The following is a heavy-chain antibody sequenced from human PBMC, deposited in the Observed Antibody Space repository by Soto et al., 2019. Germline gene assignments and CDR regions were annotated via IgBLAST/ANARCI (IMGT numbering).Heavy chain of an antibody. CDR2: IIPIFGTA. CDR3: ARGVDIVVVPAAMTIYYYYGMDV. CDR1: GGTFSSYA. J-gene: IGHJ6*02. Sequence: ASVKVSCKASGGTFSSYAISWVRQAPGQGLEWMGGIIPIFGTANYAQKFQGRVTITADESTSTAYMELSSLRSEDTAVYYCARGVDIVVVPAAMTIYYYYGMDVWGQGTTVTVSS. V-gene: IGHV1-69*13. D-gene: IGHD2-2*01.